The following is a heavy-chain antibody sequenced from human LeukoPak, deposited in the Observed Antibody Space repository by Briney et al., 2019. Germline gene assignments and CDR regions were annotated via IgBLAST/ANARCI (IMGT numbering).Heavy chain of an antibody. CDR3: AQGHLWFGELLEGY. Sequence: GGSLRLSCADSGFTFSSCWMHWVRQAPGEGLVWVSRINSDGSSTSYADSVKGRFTISRDNAKNTLYLQMNSLRAEDTAVYYCAQGHLWFGELLEGYWGQGTLVTVSS. D-gene: IGHD3-10*01. J-gene: IGHJ4*02. CDR2: INSDGSST. V-gene: IGHV3-74*01. CDR1: GFTFSSCW.